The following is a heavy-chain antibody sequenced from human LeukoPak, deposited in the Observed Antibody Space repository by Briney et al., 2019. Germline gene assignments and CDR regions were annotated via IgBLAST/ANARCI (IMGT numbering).Heavy chain of an antibody. CDR3: ASPGGYSYGRAFDY. D-gene: IGHD5-18*01. CDR1: GGSISSSSYY. V-gene: IGHV4-39*01. J-gene: IGHJ4*02. Sequence: SETLSLTCTVSGGSISSSSYYWGWIRQPPGKGLEWIGSIYYSGSTYYNPSLKSRVTISVDTSKNQFSLKLSSVTAADTAVYYCASPGGYSYGRAFDYWGQGTLVTVSS. CDR2: IYYSGST.